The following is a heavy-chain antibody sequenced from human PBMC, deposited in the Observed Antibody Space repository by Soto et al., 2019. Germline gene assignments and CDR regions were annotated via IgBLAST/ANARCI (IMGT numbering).Heavy chain of an antibody. CDR3: ARGGYCSGGSCYSGYYYYYMDV. J-gene: IGHJ6*03. CDR2: INHSGST. D-gene: IGHD2-15*01. Sequence: SETLSLTCAVYGGSFSGYYWSWIRQPPGKGLEWIGEINHSGSTNYNPSLKSRVTISVDTSKNQFSLKLSSVTAADTAVYYCARGGYCSGGSCYSGYYYYYMDVWGKGTTVTVSS. V-gene: IGHV4-34*01. CDR1: GGSFSGYY.